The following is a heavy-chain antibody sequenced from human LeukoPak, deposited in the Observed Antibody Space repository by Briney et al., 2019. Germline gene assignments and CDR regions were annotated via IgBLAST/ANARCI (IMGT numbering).Heavy chain of an antibody. CDR2: INHSGST. CDR3: ARGRRGVVAATFLDY. J-gene: IGHJ4*02. Sequence: SETLSLTCAVYGGSFSGYYWSWIRQPPGKGLEWIGEINHSGSTNYNPSLKSRVTISVDTSKNQFSLKPSSVTAADTAVYYCARGRRGVVAATFLDYWGQGTLVTVSS. CDR1: GGSFSGYY. V-gene: IGHV4-34*01. D-gene: IGHD2-15*01.